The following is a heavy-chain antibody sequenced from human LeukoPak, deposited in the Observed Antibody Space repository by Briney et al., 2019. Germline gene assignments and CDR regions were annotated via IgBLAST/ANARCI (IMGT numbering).Heavy chain of an antibody. D-gene: IGHD2-8*02. J-gene: IGHJ4*02. CDR2: IYYSGST. CDR1: GGSISSSSYY. V-gene: IGHV4-39*07. Sequence: NASETLSLTCTVSGGSISSSSYYWGWIRQPPGKGLEWIGSIYYSGSTYYNPSLKSRVTISVDTSKNQFSLKLSSVTAADTAVYYCARDGITGGAGGYWGQGTLVTVSS. CDR3: ARDGITGGAGGY.